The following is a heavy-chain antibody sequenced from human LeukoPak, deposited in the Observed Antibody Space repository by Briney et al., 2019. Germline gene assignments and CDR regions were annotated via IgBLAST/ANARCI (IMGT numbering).Heavy chain of an antibody. D-gene: IGHD3-10*01. CDR2: ISSSSSYI. CDR3: ARDPSTKPGRGASDY. Sequence: GGSLRLSCAASGFTFSSYSMNWVRQAPGKGLEWVSSISSSSSYIYHADSVKGRSTLSRDNAKNSLYLQMNSLRAEDTAVYYCARDPSTKPGRGASDYWGQGTLVTVSS. V-gene: IGHV3-21*01. J-gene: IGHJ4*02. CDR1: GFTFSSYS.